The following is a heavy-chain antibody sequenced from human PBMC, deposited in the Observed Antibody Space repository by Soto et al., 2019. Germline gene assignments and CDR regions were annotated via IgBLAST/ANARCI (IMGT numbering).Heavy chain of an antibody. CDR1: GFTFSDYY. V-gene: IGHV3-11*06. Sequence: GGSLRLSCAASGFTFSDYYMSWIRQAPGKGLEWVSYISSSSSYTNYADSVKGRFTISRDNAKNSLYLQMNSLRAEDTAVYYCARVAPSRSWYLFFDYWGQGTLVTVSS. CDR3: ARVAPSRSWYLFFDY. D-gene: IGHD6-13*01. CDR2: ISSSSSYT. J-gene: IGHJ4*02.